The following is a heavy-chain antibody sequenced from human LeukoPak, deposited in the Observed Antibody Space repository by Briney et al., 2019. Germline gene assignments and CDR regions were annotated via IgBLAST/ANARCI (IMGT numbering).Heavy chain of an antibody. J-gene: IGHJ4*02. CDR3: ARSSWLSQSTPAYDY. D-gene: IGHD3-22*01. V-gene: IGHV4-59*08. CDR2: IYYSGST. CDR1: GGSISGYY. Sequence: PSETLSLTCTVSGGSISGYYWSWIRQPPGKGLEWVGYIYYSGSTNYNPSPKSRVTISVDTSKNQFSLKLNSVTAADTAVYYCARSSWLSQSTPAYDYWGQGTLVTVSS.